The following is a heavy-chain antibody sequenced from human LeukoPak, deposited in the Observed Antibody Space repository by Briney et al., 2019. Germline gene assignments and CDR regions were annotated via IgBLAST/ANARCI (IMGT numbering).Heavy chain of an antibody. D-gene: IGHD5-12*01. CDR3: ARSGYNRFDP. CDR1: GFTFRTYA. CDR2: ISDSGGTT. V-gene: IGHV3-23*01. J-gene: IGHJ5*02. Sequence: GGSLRLSCVASGFTFRTYAMSWVRQAPGKGLEWVSGISDSGGTTYYVDSVKGRFTISRDNSKNMLYLQMNSLRAEDTAVYYCARSGYNRFDPWGQGTLVTVSS.